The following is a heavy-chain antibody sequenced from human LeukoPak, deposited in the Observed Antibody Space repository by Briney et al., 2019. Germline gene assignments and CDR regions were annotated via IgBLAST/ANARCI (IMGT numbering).Heavy chain of an antibody. CDR1: GGSFSGYY. CDR2: INHSGST. D-gene: IGHD6-6*01. CDR3: ARAGLSIAARPYYFDY. J-gene: IGHJ4*02. Sequence: SETLSLTCAVYGGSFSGYYWSWIRQPPGKGLEWIGEINHSGSTNYNPSLKSRVTISVDTSKNQFSLKLSSVTAADTAVYYCARAGLSIAARPYYFDYWGQGTLVTVSS. V-gene: IGHV4-34*01.